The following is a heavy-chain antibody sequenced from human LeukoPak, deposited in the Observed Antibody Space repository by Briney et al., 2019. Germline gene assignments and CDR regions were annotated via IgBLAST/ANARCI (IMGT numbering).Heavy chain of an antibody. J-gene: IGHJ4*02. V-gene: IGHV4-4*07. CDR1: GGSISSSY. D-gene: IGHD3-10*01. Sequence: SETLSLTCTVSGGSISSSYWSWIRQSAGEGLEWIGRIYINGNTNYNPSLKSRVTMSVDMSKNQFSLNVNSVTAADTAVYYCARGRGYPIFDCWGQGTLVTVSS. CDR2: IYINGNT. CDR3: ARGRGYPIFDC.